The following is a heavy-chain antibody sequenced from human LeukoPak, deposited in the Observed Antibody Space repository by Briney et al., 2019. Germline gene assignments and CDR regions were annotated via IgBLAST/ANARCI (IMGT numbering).Heavy chain of an antibody. CDR3: VRVTYGSGTYYSPYYYYYYMDV. CDR1: GGSIRSNNYY. J-gene: IGHJ6*03. CDR2: IYYGGST. V-gene: IGHV4-39*07. Sequence: SETLSLTCTVSGGSIRSNNYYWGWIRQPPGKGLEWIGSIYYGGSTYYNPSLESRVTISVDTSKNQFSLKLSSVTAADTAVYYCVRVTYGSGTYYSPYYYYYYMDVWGEGTTVTVSS. D-gene: IGHD3-10*01.